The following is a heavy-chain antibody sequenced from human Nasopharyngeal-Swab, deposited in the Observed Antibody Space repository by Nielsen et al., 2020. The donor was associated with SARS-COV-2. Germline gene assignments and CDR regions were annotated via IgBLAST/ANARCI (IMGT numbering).Heavy chain of an antibody. D-gene: IGHD3-22*01. V-gene: IGHV3-53*01. J-gene: IGHJ4*02. Sequence: SRAASGFTVSSNYMSWVRQAPGKGLEWVSVIYSGGSTYYADSVKGRFTIPRDNSKNTLYLQMSSLRAEDTAVYYCARTMGGYYDSSGYTLEWFDYWGQGTLVTVSS. CDR2: IYSGGST. CDR3: ARTMGGYYDSSGYTLEWFDY. CDR1: GFTVSSNY.